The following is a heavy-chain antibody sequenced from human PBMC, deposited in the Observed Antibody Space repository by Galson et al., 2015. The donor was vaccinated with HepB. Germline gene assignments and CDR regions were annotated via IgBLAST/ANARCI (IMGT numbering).Heavy chain of an antibody. Sequence: SLRLSCAASGITFSNYAMSWVRQAPGKGLEWVSAISGSGGVTYSADSVKGRVTISRDNSKNTLYLQMNSLRAEDTAVYYCAKGGCSGGRCSYYQYGLDVWGQGTTVTVSS. D-gene: IGHD2-15*01. CDR1: GITFSNYA. CDR3: AKGGCSGGRCSYYQYGLDV. V-gene: IGHV3-23*01. J-gene: IGHJ6*02. CDR2: ISGSGGVT.